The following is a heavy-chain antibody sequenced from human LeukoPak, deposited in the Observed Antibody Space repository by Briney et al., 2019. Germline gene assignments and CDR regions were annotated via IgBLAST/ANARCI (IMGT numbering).Heavy chain of an antibody. CDR1: GFTFTTYG. J-gene: IGHJ6*04. CDR3: AELGITMIGGV. D-gene: IGHD3-10*02. Sequence: GGSLRLSCSASGFTFTTYGVNWVRQAPGKGLEWVSGIGGSGTRTYYADSVKGRFTISRDNSKNTLYLQMNSLRAEDTAVYYCAELGITMIGGVWGKGTTVTISS. CDR2: IGGSGTRT. V-gene: IGHV3-23*01.